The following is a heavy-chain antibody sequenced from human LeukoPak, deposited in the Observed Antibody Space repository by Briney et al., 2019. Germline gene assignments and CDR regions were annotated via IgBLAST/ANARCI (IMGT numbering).Heavy chain of an antibody. Sequence: GGTLRLSCAASGFTFSSYGMSWVRQAPGKGLEWVSAISGSGGTTYYADSVKGRFTISRDNAKNSLYLQMNSLRAEDTAVYYCAREAITMVRGVKVKYFDYWGQGTLVTVSS. V-gene: IGHV3-23*01. CDR3: AREAITMVRGVKVKYFDY. CDR1: GFTFSSYG. D-gene: IGHD3-10*01. CDR2: ISGSGGTT. J-gene: IGHJ4*02.